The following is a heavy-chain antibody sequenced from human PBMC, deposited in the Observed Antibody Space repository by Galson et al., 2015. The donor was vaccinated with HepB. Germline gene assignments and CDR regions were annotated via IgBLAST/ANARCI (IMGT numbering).Heavy chain of an antibody. J-gene: IGHJ6*02. CDR3: AKELGAAYYYDSSGYYPRNYYYYGMDV. CDR1: GFTFSSYG. Sequence: SLRLSCAASGFTFSSYGMHWVRQAPGKGLEWVAFIRYDGSNKYYADSVKGRFTISRDNSKNTLYLQMNSLRAEDTAVYYCAKELGAAYYYDSSGYYPRNYYYYGMDVWGQGTTVTVSS. D-gene: IGHD3-22*01. V-gene: IGHV3-30*02. CDR2: IRYDGSNK.